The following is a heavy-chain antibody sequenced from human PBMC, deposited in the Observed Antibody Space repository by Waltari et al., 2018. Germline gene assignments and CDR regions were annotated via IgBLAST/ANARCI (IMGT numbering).Heavy chain of an antibody. D-gene: IGHD6-19*01. CDR3: ARESEYSSGWYGWFDP. Sequence: QVQLVQSGAEVKKPGSSVKVSCKASGGNFSSYAISWVRQAPGQGLEWMGGIIPIFGTANYAQKFQGRVTITADESTSTAYMELSSLRSEDTAVYYCARESEYSSGWYGWFDPWGQGTLVTVSS. V-gene: IGHV1-69*13. CDR2: IIPIFGTA. CDR1: GGNFSSYA. J-gene: IGHJ5*02.